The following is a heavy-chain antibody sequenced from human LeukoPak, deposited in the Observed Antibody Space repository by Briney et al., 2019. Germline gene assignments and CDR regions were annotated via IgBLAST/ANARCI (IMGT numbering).Heavy chain of an antibody. CDR2: ITSDGSST. CDR3: ARDHRGSGSRYYYYYMDV. J-gene: IGHJ6*03. Sequence: GGSLRLSCAASGFTFSSYWMYWVRHAPGKGLVWVSRITSDGSSTTYADSVKGRFTISRDNAKNTLHLQMNSLRAEDTAVYYCARDHRGSGSRYYYYYMDVWGKGTTVTISS. CDR1: GFTFSSYW. D-gene: IGHD3-10*01. V-gene: IGHV3-74*01.